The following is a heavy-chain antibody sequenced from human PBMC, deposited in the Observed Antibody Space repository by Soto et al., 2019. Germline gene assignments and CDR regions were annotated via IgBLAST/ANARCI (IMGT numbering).Heavy chain of an antibody. D-gene: IGHD2-21*02. Sequence: GGSLRLSCAASGFTFSSYGMHWVRQAPGKGLEWVAVISYDGSNKYYADSVKGRFTISRDNSKNMLYLQMNSLRAEDTAVYYCAKDLIPRVVVTATFDIWGQGTMVTVSS. V-gene: IGHV3-30*18. CDR1: GFTFSSYG. CDR2: ISYDGSNK. CDR3: AKDLIPRVVVTATFDI. J-gene: IGHJ3*02.